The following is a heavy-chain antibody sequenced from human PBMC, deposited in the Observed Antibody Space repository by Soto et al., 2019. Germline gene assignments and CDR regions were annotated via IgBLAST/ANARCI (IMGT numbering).Heavy chain of an antibody. V-gene: IGHV3-66*01. CDR3: ARAWNIATAGLYDS. CDR2: IYAGDST. Sequence: GGSLRLSCAVSGFTVSSNYMSWVRQAPGKGLEWVSVIYAGDSTYYADSVKGRFTISRDNSRNTMYLQMNNLRADDTAVYYCARAWNIATAGLYDSWGQGTPV. D-gene: IGHD6-13*01. J-gene: IGHJ5*01. CDR1: GFTVSSNY.